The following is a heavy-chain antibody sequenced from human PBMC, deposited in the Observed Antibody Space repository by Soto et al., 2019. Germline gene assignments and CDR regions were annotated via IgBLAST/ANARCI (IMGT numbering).Heavy chain of an antibody. D-gene: IGHD3-10*01. Sequence: QVQLQESGPGLVKPSETLSLTCTVSGGSVSSGSYYWSWIRQPPGKELEWIGYIYYSGSTNYNPSLKSRVTISVDTSKNQFSLKLSSVTAADTAVYYCARDATYYYGSGSYYQLDYWGQGTLVTVSS. V-gene: IGHV4-61*01. CDR1: GGSVSSGSYY. CDR2: IYYSGST. J-gene: IGHJ4*02. CDR3: ARDATYYYGSGSYYQLDY.